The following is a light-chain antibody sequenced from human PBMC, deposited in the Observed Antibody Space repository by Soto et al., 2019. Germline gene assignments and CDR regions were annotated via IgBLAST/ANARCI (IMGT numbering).Light chain of an antibody. V-gene: IGKV1-5*01. CDR3: QQYDNYPLT. CDR1: QSINNW. CDR2: DAS. J-gene: IGKJ4*01. Sequence: DIKMTQSPSTLSASVGDRVTITCRASQSINNWLAWYQQKPGKAPKFLIYDASNLESGVPSRFSGSASGTEFTLTISSLQPDDFATYYCQQYDNYPLTFAGGTKVDIK.